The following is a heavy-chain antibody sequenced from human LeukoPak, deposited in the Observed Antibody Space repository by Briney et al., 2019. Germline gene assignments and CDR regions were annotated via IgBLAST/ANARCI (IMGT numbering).Heavy chain of an antibody. CDR2: IRAYSGNR. D-gene: IGHD1-26*01. CDR1: GYTFTSCG. CDR3: ARGFTRIVGATGDY. J-gene: IGHJ4*02. V-gene: IGHV1-18*01. Sequence: ASVKLCSTASGYTFTSCGISWVRHAPGPGLERMGCIRAYSGNRNYAQKLQGRVTMTTDTSTSTAYMELRSLSSGDTAVYYCARGFTRIVGATGDYWGQGTLVTVSS.